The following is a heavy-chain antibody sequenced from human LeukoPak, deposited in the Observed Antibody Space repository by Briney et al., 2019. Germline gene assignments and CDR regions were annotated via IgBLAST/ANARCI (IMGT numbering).Heavy chain of an antibody. V-gene: IGHV4-61*02. CDR1: GGSISSGGYY. CDR3: ARDGGSGWYDY. D-gene: IGHD6-19*01. CDR2: MHPSGST. Sequence: SETLSLTCTVSGGSISSGGYYWSWIRQPAEKGLEWIGRMHPSGSTNYNPSLKSRLTVSLDTSKNQFSLKLTSVTAADTAIYYCARDGGSGWYDYWGQGTLVTVSS. J-gene: IGHJ4*02.